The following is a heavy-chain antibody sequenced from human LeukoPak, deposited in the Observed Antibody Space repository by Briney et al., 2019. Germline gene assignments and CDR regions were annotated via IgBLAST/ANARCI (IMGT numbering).Heavy chain of an antibody. Sequence: PGGSLRLSCAASGFTFSSYSMNWVRQAPGKGLEWVSYISSSSSTIYYADSVKGRFTISRDNAKNSLYLQMNSLRAEDTAVYYCARDRQQLGFDYWGQGTLVTVSS. CDR3: ARDRQQLGFDY. V-gene: IGHV3-48*04. D-gene: IGHD6-13*01. CDR2: ISSSSSTI. CDR1: GFTFSSYS. J-gene: IGHJ4*02.